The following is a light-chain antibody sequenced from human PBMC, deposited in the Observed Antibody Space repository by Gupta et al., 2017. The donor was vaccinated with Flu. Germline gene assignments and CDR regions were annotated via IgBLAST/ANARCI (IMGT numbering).Light chain of an antibody. CDR2: TAS. Sequence: PSSLSASTGDRVTITCRASQGINTYLAWYQQKPGKAPKLLIYTASTVQTGVPSRFSGSGSGTEFTLTISSLQSEDFATYYCQQWDIYPITFGRGTKVEIK. V-gene: IGKV1-8*01. CDR3: QQWDIYPIT. J-gene: IGKJ4*01. CDR1: QGINTY.